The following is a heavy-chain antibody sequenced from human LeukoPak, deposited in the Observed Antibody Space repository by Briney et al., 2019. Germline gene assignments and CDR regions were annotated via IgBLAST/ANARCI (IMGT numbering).Heavy chain of an antibody. CDR2: ISYDGSNK. CDR3: ARVRYYYDSSGYKPVDY. Sequence: GGSLRLSCAASGFTFSNYVMSWVRQAPGKGLEWVAVISYDGSNKYYADSVKGRFTISRDNSKNTLYLQMNSLRAEDTAVYYCARVRYYYDSSGYKPVDYWGQGTLVTVSS. CDR1: GFTFSNYV. D-gene: IGHD3-22*01. J-gene: IGHJ4*02. V-gene: IGHV3-30-3*01.